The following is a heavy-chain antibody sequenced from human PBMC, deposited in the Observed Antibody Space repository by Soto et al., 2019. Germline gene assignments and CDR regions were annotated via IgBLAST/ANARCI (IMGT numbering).Heavy chain of an antibody. Sequence: EVQLLESGGGLVQPGGSLRLSCGGSGFTSNTYAMTWVRQAPGRGLDWVSVIIGIGGTTYYANPVKGRFTISRDQSKDTLYLQMNSLRAEDTAIYYCAKDRHYGSGTYSDSYLDYWGQGTLVTVSS. CDR3: AKDRHYGSGTYSDSYLDY. CDR2: IIGIGGTT. D-gene: IGHD3-10*01. V-gene: IGHV3-23*01. CDR1: GFTSNTYA. J-gene: IGHJ4*02.